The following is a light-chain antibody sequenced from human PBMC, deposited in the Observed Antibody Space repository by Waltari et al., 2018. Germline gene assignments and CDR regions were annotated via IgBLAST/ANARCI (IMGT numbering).Light chain of an antibody. CDR1: QGVRNNY. CDR2: GAS. J-gene: IGKJ2*01. V-gene: IGKV3-20*01. CDR3: QQYGSSPDT. Sequence: EIVLTQSPGTLSLSPGERATLSCRASQGVRNNYLAWYQQKHGQAPRLLIYGASSRATVIPDRFSGSGSGTDFTLTISRLEPEDFAVYYCQQYGSSPDTFGQGTKLEIK.